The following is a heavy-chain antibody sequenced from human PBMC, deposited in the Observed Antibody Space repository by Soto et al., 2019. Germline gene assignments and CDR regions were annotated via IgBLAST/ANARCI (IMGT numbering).Heavy chain of an antibody. D-gene: IGHD3-3*01. CDR2: MNPNSGNT. CDR3: ARGHDRYYDFWSGYFYDDAFDI. V-gene: IGHV1-8*01. Sequence: QVQLVQSGAEVKKPGASVKVSCKASGYTFTSYDINWVRQATGQGLEWMGWMNPNSGNTGYAQKYQGRVTMTRNTSINKAYMELSSLRSEDTAVYYRARGHDRYYDFWSGYFYDDAFDIWGQGTMVTVSS. CDR1: GYTFTSYD. J-gene: IGHJ3*02.